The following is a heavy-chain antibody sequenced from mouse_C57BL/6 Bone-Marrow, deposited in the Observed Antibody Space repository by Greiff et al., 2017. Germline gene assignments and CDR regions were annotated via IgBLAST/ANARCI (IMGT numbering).Heavy chain of an antibody. D-gene: IGHD3-2*02. J-gene: IGHJ3*01. CDR1: GYTFTSYW. CDR3: ARVNSSGLAWFAY. Sequence: QVQLQQPGAELVKPGASVKLSCKASGYTFTSYWMHWVKQRPGHGLEWIGMIHPNSGSTNYNEKFKSKATLTVDKSSSTAYMQLSSLTSEDSSVYYCARVNSSGLAWFAYWGQGTLVTVSA. CDR2: IHPNSGST. V-gene: IGHV1-64*01.